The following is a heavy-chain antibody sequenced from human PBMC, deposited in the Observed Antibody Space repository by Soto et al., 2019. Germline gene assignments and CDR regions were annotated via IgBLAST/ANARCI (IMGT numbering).Heavy chain of an antibody. D-gene: IGHD6-19*01. CDR2: MNPNSGNT. J-gene: IGHJ6*02. V-gene: IGHV1-8*01. Sequence: ASVKVSCKASGYTFTSYDINWVRQATGQGLEWMGWMNPNSGNTGYAQKFQGRVTMTRNTSISTAYMELSSLRSEDTAVYYCARGPVAGTKLRYYYYGMDVWGQGTTVTVYS. CDR1: GYTFTSYD. CDR3: ARGPVAGTKLRYYYYGMDV.